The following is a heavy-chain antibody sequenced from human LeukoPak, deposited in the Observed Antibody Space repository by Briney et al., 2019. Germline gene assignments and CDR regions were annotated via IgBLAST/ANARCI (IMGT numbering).Heavy chain of an antibody. J-gene: IGHJ5*02. CDR2: IYYSGST. D-gene: IGHD1-26*01. Sequence: TSETLSLTCTVSGGSISSSSYYWGWIRQPPGKGLEWIGSIYYSGSTYYNPSLKSRVTISEDTSKNQLSLKLSSVTAADTAVYYCARDQSSWFDPWGQGTLVTVSS. CDR3: ARDQSSWFDP. V-gene: IGHV4-39*07. CDR1: GGSISSSSYY.